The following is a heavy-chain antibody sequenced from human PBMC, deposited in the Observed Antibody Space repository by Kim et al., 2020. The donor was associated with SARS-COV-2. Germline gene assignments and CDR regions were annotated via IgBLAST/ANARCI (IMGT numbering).Heavy chain of an antibody. Sequence: GATFSADSVTGRFTISGDTSKNTVSLQMNSLRAEDTAVYYCARGHVADWGQGTLVTVSS. D-gene: IGHD5-12*01. J-gene: IGHJ4*02. CDR2: GAT. CDR3: ARGHVAD. V-gene: IGHV3-23*01.